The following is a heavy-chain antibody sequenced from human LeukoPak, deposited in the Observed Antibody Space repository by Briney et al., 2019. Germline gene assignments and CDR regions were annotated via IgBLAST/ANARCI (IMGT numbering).Heavy chain of an antibody. Sequence: PSETLFLTCTVSGGSISTYYWSWIRQPAGKGLEWVGRIYTSGSTKYNPSLKSRVTMSVDTSKNQFSLKLSSVTAADTAVYYCARGVTGGDFDYWGQGTLVTVSS. J-gene: IGHJ4*02. D-gene: IGHD7-27*01. V-gene: IGHV4-4*07. CDR3: ARGVTGGDFDY. CDR1: GGSISTYY. CDR2: IYTSGST.